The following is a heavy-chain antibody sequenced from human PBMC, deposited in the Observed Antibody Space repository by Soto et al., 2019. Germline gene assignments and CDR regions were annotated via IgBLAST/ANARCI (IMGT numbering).Heavy chain of an antibody. CDR2: INHSGST. Sequence: SETLSLTCTVSGGSISSYYWSWIRQPPGKGLEWIGEINHSGSTNYNPSLKSRVTISVDTSKNHFSLKLSSVTAADTAVFYCARGRDNYDFWSGYYYFDYWGQGTLVTVSS. CDR3: ARGRDNYDFWSGYYYFDY. V-gene: IGHV4-34*01. J-gene: IGHJ4*02. CDR1: GGSISSYY. D-gene: IGHD3-3*01.